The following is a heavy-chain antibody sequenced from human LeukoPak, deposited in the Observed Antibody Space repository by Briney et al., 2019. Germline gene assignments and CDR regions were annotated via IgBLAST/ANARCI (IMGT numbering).Heavy chain of an antibody. CDR3: ARDQLRYYGSDTYYSDMDF. CDR1: GYTFTSYA. CDR2: ISA. J-gene: IGHJ6*02. V-gene: IGHV1-18*01. Sequence: GASVKVSCKASGYTFTSYAVAWVRQAPGQGLEWMGWISAYAQKFRGRVTMTTDTSTNTGYMELRSLRSNDTAAYFCARDQLRYYGSDTYYSDMDFWGQGTTVTVSS. D-gene: IGHD3-10*01.